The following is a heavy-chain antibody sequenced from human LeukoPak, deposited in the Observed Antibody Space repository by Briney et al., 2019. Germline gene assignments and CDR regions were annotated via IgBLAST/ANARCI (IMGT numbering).Heavy chain of an antibody. CDR2: INPNSGGT. D-gene: IGHD2-2*01. CDR1: GYTFTGYY. Sequence: GASVKVSCKASGYTFTGYYMHWVRQAPGQGLEWMGWINPNSGGTNYAQKFQGRVTMTRDTSISTAYMELSRLRSDDTAVYYCARDDRYCSSTSCFSISQYYYYYMDVWGKGTTVTISS. CDR3: ARDDRYCSSTSCFSISQYYYYYMDV. J-gene: IGHJ6*03. V-gene: IGHV1-2*02.